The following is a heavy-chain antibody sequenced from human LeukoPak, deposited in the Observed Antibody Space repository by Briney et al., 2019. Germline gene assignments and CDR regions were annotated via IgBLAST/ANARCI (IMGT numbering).Heavy chain of an antibody. J-gene: IGHJ4*02. Sequence: AGGSLRLSCAASGFTFSSYAMSWVRQASGKGLEWVSAISGSGGSTYYADSVKGRFTISRDNSKNTLYLQMNSLRAEDTAVYYCAKVWQQLVAYFDYWGQGTLVTVSS. CDR1: GFTFSSYA. D-gene: IGHD6-13*01. CDR2: ISGSGGST. V-gene: IGHV3-23*01. CDR3: AKVWQQLVAYFDY.